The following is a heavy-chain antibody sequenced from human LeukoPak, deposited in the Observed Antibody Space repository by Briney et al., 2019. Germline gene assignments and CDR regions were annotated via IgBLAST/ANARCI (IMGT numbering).Heavy chain of an antibody. J-gene: IGHJ4*02. D-gene: IGHD6-25*01. CDR1: GFTFSSYA. V-gene: IGHV3-21*01. CDR2: ISSSTTYI. Sequence: GGSLRLSCAASGFTFSSYAMNWVRQAPGKGLEWVSSISSSTTYIYYADSVKGRFTISRDNAKNSLNLQMNSLRAEDTAVYYCARDGNIAACDYWGQGTLVTVSS. CDR3: ARDGNIAACDY.